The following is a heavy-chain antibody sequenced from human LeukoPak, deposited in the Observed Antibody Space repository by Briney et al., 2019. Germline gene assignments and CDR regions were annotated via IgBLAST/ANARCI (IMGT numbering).Heavy chain of an antibody. V-gene: IGHV1-2*02. D-gene: IGHD2-2*01. CDR2: INPNSGGT. Sequence: GASVKVSCKASGYTFTGYYMHWVRQAPGQGLEWMGWINPNSGGTNYAQKFQGRVTMTRDTSTSTAYMELRSLRSDDTAVYYCARDQYQLLLANWFDPWGQGTLVTVSS. CDR1: GYTFTGYY. CDR3: ARDQYQLLLANWFDP. J-gene: IGHJ5*02.